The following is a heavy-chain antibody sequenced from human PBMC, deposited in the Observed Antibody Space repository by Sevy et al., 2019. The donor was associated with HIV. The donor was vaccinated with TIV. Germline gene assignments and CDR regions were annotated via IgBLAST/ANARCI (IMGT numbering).Heavy chain of an antibody. CDR3: ATDSVLLKGRYYDSSGYXLHX. V-gene: IGHV1-24*01. D-gene: IGHD3-22*01. Sequence: ASVKVSCKVSGYIXTELSMHWVRQAPGKGLEWMGGFDPEDGETIYAQKFQGRVTMTEDTSTDTAYMDLSSLRSEDTAVYYCATDSVLLKGRYYDSSGYXLHXWXXGTLVTVSS. CDR1: GYIXTELS. J-gene: IGHJ4*02. CDR2: FDPEDGET.